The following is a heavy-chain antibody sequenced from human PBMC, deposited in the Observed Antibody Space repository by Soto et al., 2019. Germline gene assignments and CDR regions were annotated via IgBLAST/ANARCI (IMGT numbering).Heavy chain of an antibody. V-gene: IGHV1-69*02. CDR1: GGTFSSYT. D-gene: IGHD4-17*01. CDR2: IIPILGIA. J-gene: IGHJ4*02. CDR3: ARVGSDYGDYVESDY. Sequence: SVKVSCKASGGTFSSYTISWVRQAPGQGLEWMGRIIPILGIANYAQKFQGRVTITADKSTSTAYMELSSLRSEDTAVYYCARVGSDYGDYVESDYWGQGTLVTVSS.